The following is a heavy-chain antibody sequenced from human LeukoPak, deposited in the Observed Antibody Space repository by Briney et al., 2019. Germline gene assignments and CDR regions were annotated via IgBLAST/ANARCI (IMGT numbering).Heavy chain of an antibody. V-gene: IGHV1-18*01. Sequence: ASVKVSCKASGYTFTSYGISWVRQAPGQGLEWMGWISAYNGNTNYAQKLQGRVTMTTDTSTSTAYMELRSLRSDDTAVYYCAREHASGSTGYYYYMDVWGKGTTVTVS. CDR3: AREHASGSTGYYYYMDV. CDR2: ISAYNGNT. CDR1: GYTFTSYG. J-gene: IGHJ6*03. D-gene: IGHD6-19*01.